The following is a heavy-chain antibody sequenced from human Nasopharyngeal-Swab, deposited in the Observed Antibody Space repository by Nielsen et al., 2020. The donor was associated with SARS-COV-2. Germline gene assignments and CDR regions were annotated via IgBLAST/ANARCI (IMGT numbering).Heavy chain of an antibody. D-gene: IGHD3-3*01. CDR1: GFTFSSYG. V-gene: IGHV3-30*03. J-gene: IGHJ5*02. CDR3: ARGVSGFGVVTKGGWFDP. Sequence: GGSLRLSCAASGFTFSSYGMHWVRQAPGKGLEWVAVISYDGSNKYYADSVKGRFTISRDNSKNTLYLQMNSLRAEDTAVYYCARGVSGFGVVTKGGWFDPWGQGTLVTVSS. CDR2: ISYDGSNK.